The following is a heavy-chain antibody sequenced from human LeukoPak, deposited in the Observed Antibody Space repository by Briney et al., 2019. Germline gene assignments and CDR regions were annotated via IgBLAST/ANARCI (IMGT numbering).Heavy chain of an antibody. J-gene: IGHJ4*02. D-gene: IGHD3-10*01. CDR1: GFTFSSYA. V-gene: IGHV3-23*01. Sequence: GGSLRLSCAASGFTFSSYAMSWVRQAPGKGLEWVSAISGSGDSTYYADSVKGRFTISRDNSKNTLYLQMNSLRAEDTAVYYCAKVLLWFGEYDNWGQGTLVTVS. CDR2: ISGSGDST. CDR3: AKVLLWFGEYDN.